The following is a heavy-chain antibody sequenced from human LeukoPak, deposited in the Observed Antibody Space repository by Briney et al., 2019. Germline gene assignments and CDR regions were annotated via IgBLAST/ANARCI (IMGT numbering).Heavy chain of an antibody. CDR1: GFTFSSYS. CDR2: ISSSSSTI. CDR3: ARRGADDYEDAFDI. D-gene: IGHD4-17*01. J-gene: IGHJ3*02. Sequence: PGGSLRLSCAASGFTFSSYSMNWVRQAPGKGLEWVSYISSSSSTIYYADSVKGRFTISRDNAKNSLYLQMNSLRAEGTAVYYCARRGADDYEDAFDIWGQGTMVTVSS. V-gene: IGHV3-48*01.